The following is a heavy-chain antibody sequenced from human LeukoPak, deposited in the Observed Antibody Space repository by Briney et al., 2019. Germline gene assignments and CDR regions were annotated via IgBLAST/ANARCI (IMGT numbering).Heavy chain of an antibody. D-gene: IGHD5-18*01. J-gene: IGHJ6*03. CDR1: GGSIGSYY. CDR2: IYYSGRT. V-gene: IGHV4-59*01. CDR3: ARAGRGYNYGFVPSEIDYYYYFLDV. Sequence: KASETLSLTRTVSGGSIGSYYWSWIRQPPGKGLEWIGYIYYSGRTNHNPSLKSRVTISLDTSKNQFSLKLSSVTAADTAVYYCARAGRGYNYGFVPSEIDYYYYFLDVWGKGTTVTVSS.